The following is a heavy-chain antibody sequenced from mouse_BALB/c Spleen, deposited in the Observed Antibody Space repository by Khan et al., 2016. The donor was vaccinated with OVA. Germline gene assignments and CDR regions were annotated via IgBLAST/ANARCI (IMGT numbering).Heavy chain of an antibody. V-gene: IGHV1-5*01. Sequence: VQLKQSGTVLARPGASVKMSCKASGYSFTSYWMHWVKQRPGQGLEWIGAIYPGISDTRYNQKFKVKAKLTAVTSASTAYMELSSLTHEDSAVYFVTRSYESYYFDYWGQGTTLTVSS. CDR2: IYPGISDT. CDR1: GYSFTSYW. D-gene: IGHD2-3*01. J-gene: IGHJ2*01. CDR3: TRSYESYYFDY.